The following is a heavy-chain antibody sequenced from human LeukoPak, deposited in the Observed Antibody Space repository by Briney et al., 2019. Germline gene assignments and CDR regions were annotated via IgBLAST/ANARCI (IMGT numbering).Heavy chain of an antibody. CDR2: IYSGGST. V-gene: IGHV3-53*01. D-gene: IGHD6-6*01. Sequence: GGSLRLSCAASGFTFSSYSMNWVRQAPGKGLEWVSLIYSGGSTYYADSVKGRFTISRDNSKNTLYLQMNSLRAEDTAVYYCAAYSSCDYWGQGTLVTVSS. J-gene: IGHJ4*02. CDR1: GFTFSSYS. CDR3: AAYSSCDY.